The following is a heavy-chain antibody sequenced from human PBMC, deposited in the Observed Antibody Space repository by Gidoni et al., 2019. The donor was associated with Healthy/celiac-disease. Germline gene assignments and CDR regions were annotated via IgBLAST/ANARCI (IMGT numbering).Heavy chain of an antibody. D-gene: IGHD2-8*01. CDR3: ATSRYCTNGVCSYFDY. CDR1: GGTFSSYA. CDR2: IIPIFGTA. V-gene: IGHV1-69*06. Sequence: QVQLVQSGAEVKKPGSSVKVSCKASGGTFSSYAISWVRQAPGQGLEWMGGIIPIFGTANYAQKFQGRVTITADKSTSTAYMELSSLRSEDTAVYYCATSRYCTNGVCSYFDYWGQGTLVTVSS. J-gene: IGHJ4*02.